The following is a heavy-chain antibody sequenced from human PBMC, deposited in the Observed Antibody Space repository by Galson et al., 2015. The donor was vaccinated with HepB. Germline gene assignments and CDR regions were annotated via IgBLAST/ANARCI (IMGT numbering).Heavy chain of an antibody. CDR1: GGTFSSYA. J-gene: IGHJ5*02. CDR3: AKPSYGSGSWGWFDP. V-gene: IGHV1-69*13. CDR2: IIPIFGTA. D-gene: IGHD3-10*01. Sequence: SVKVSCKASGGTFSSYAISWVRQAPGQGLEWMGGIIPIFGTANYAQKFQGRVTITADESTSTAYMELSSLRSEDTAVYYCAKPSYGSGSWGWFDPWGQGTLVTVSS.